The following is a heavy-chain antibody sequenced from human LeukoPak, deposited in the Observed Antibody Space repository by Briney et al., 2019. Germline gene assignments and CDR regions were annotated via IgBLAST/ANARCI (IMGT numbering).Heavy chain of an antibody. CDR1: GGSISSGDYY. D-gene: IGHD3-22*01. V-gene: IGHV4-30-4*08. CDR3: ARERSTTPYYYDSSGYYPYYFDY. J-gene: IGHJ4*02. CDR2: IYYSGST. Sequence: ASQTLSLTCTVSGGSISSGDYYWSWIRQPPGKGLEWIGYIYYSGSTYYNPSLKSRVTISVDTSKNQLSLKLSSVTAADTAVYYCARERSTTPYYYDSSGYYPYYFDYWGQGTLVTVSS.